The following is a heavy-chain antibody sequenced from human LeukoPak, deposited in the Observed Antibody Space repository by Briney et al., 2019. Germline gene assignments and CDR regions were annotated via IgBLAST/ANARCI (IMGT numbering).Heavy chain of an antibody. CDR1: GDSISSSNW. J-gene: IGHJ4*02. V-gene: IGHV4-4*02. CDR3: ARASNYRGFDY. D-gene: IGHD4-11*01. CDR2: IYHSGST. Sequence: SETLSLTCAVSGDSISSSNWWSWGRQPPGKGLEWIGEIYHSGSTNYNPSLKSRVTISVDKSKNQFSLKLSSVTAADTAVYYCARASNYRGFDYWGQGTLVTVSS.